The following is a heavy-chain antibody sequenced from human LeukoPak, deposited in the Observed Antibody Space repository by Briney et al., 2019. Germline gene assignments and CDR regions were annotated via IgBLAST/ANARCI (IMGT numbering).Heavy chain of an antibody. D-gene: IGHD5-12*01. J-gene: IGHJ4*02. V-gene: IGHV3-33*06. Sequence: GGSLRLSCAASGFTFSSYGMHWVRQAPGKGLEWVAVIWYDGSNKYYADSVKGRFTISRDNSKNTLYLQMNSLRAEDTAVYYCAKDRIRWLRSDGDYYFDYWGQGTLVTVSS. CDR2: IWYDGSNK. CDR3: AKDRIRWLRSDGDYYFDY. CDR1: GFTFSSYG.